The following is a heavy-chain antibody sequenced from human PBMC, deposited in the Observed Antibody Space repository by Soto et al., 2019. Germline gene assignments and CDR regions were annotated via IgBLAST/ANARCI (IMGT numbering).Heavy chain of an antibody. CDR2: IDWDDDK. CDR3: ARVNYYGSGNYYESRKHTLDY. CDR1: GFSLTTSGMC. Sequence: DSGPTLVNPTQTLTLTCTFSGFSLTTSGMCVSWIRQPPGKALEWLALIDWDDDKYYSTSLKTRLIISKDTSKNQVVLTMTKMEPVETATYFCARVNYYGSGNYYESRKHTLDYWGQGALVTVSS. D-gene: IGHD3-10*01. J-gene: IGHJ4*02. V-gene: IGHV2-70*12.